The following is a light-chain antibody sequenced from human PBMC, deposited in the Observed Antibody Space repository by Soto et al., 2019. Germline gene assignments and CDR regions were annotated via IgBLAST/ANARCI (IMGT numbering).Light chain of an antibody. J-gene: IGKJ1*01. Sequence: DIVMTQSPDSLAVPLGERATITCKSSQSLLYSSSNKNYLAWYQQKPGQAPNLLFYWASTRESGVTDRFSGSGSGPDFTLTISSLQAEDVAVYFCQQYYTTPWTFGRGTTVEIK. CDR3: QQYYTTPWT. CDR1: QSLLYSSSNKNY. V-gene: IGKV4-1*01. CDR2: WAS.